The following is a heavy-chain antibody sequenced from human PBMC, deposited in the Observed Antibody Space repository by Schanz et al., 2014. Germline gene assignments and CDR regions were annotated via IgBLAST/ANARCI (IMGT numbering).Heavy chain of an antibody. CDR3: AKAGSGWSTAGYYY. CDR2: ISDNGIST. J-gene: IGHJ4*02. D-gene: IGHD6-19*01. V-gene: IGHV3-23*04. CDR1: GFTFSRYW. Sequence: EVQLVESGGGLVQPGESLRLSCAASGFTFSRYWMQWVRQAPGKGLVWVSGISDNGISTYYADSVKGRFSISRENSKSILYLQMNSLRAEDTAVYYCAKAGSGWSTAGYYYWGQGTLVAVSS.